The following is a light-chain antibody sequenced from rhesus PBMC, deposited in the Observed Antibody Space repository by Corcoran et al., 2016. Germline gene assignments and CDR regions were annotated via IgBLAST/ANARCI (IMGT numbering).Light chain of an antibody. J-gene: IGKJ1*01. CDR2: SAY. CDR3: QQYNDFLWT. Sequence: EIVMTQSPGTLSLSPGETATLSCRASESVGSYLAWYQQKPVQAPKLLVHSAYFRATGIPDRFSGSGSRTEFTLTISSLEPEDVGVYHCQQYNDFLWTFGQGTKVEIK. CDR1: ESVGSY. V-gene: IGKV3-40*02.